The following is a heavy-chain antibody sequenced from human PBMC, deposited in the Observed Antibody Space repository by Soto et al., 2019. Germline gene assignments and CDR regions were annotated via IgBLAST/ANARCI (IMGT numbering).Heavy chain of an antibody. CDR1: GFTFTSSA. Sequence: QMQLVQSGPEVKKPGTSVKVSCKASGFTFTSSAVQWVRQARGQRLEWIGWIVVGSGNTNYAQKFQERVTITRDMSTSTAYMELSSLRYEDTAVYYCAAVSPHQDYYDSSGDWYFDLWGRGTLVTVSS. J-gene: IGHJ2*01. CDR2: IVVGSGNT. CDR3: AAVSPHQDYYDSSGDWYFDL. D-gene: IGHD3-22*01. V-gene: IGHV1-58*01.